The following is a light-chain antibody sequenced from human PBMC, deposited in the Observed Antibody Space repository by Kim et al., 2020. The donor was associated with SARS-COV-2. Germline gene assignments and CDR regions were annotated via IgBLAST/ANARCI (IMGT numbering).Light chain of an antibody. V-gene: IGKV3-11*01. J-gene: IGKJ4*01. CDR2: DAS. CDR1: QSVSKS. Sequence: VSPGERAPRSCRASQSVSKSLGWYQQKTGQAPRLLIYDASTRATGIPARFSGSGSGTDFTLTISSLEPEDFAVYYCQQRSKWPLTFGGGTKVDIK. CDR3: QQRSKWPLT.